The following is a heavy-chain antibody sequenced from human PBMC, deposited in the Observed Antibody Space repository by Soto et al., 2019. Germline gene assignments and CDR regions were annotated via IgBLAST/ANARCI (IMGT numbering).Heavy chain of an antibody. CDR3: ARAIAYCGGDYYSLGYYYDGMDV. CDR2: IIPIFGTA. CDR1: GGTFSSYA. V-gene: IGHV1-69*13. J-gene: IGHJ6*02. D-gene: IGHD2-21*02. Sequence: SVKVSCKASGGTFSSYAISWVRQAPGQGLEWMGGIIPIFGTANYAQKFQGRVTITADESTSTAYMELSSLRSEDTAVYYCARAIAYCGGDYYSLGYYYDGMDVWSQGTTVTVSS.